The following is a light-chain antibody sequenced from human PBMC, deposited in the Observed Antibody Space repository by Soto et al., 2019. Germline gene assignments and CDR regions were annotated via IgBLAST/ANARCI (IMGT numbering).Light chain of an antibody. J-gene: IGLJ1*01. CDR2: EVS. V-gene: IGLV2-8*01. CDR1: SRDIGDYNY. Sequence: QSALTQPPSASGSPGQSVSISCTGTSRDIGDYNYVSWYQQHPGKAPKLIIYEVSKRPSGVPDRFSASKFANTASLTVAGLQAEDEADYYCSSYAGSNSYVFGIWTKLTVL. CDR3: SSYAGSNSYV.